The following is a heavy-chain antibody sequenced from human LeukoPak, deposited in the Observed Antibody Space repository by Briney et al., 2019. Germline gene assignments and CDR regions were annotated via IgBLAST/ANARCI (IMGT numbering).Heavy chain of an antibody. CDR3: ARRVHSSSCYAAFDY. J-gene: IGHJ4*02. Sequence: PGGSLRLSCAASGFTFSSYGMTWVRQAPGKGLEWVSAIRASGGGTNYADSVKGRFTISRDSSKYTLSLQMNSLRDEDTAVYYCARRVHSSSCYAAFDYWGQGTLVTVSS. CDR1: GFTFSSYG. D-gene: IGHD6-13*01. CDR2: IRASGGGT. V-gene: IGHV3-23*01.